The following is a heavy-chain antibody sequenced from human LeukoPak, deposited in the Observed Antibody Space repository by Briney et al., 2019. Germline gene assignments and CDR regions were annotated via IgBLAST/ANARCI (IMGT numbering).Heavy chain of an antibody. CDR2: ISAYNGNT. Sequence: LRASVKVSCKASGYTFINYAISWLRQAPGQGLEWMGWISAYNGNTNYAQKLQGRVTMTTDTSTSTAYMELRSLRSDDTAVYYCARSPGELAYCGGDCIPKDYWGQGTLVTVSS. J-gene: IGHJ4*02. CDR1: GYTFINYA. CDR3: ARSPGELAYCGGDCIPKDY. D-gene: IGHD2-21*02. V-gene: IGHV1-18*01.